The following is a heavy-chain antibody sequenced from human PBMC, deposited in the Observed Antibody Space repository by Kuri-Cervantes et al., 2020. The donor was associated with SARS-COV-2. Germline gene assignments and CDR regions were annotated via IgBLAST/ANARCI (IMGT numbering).Heavy chain of an antibody. CDR1: GFTFSSYA. D-gene: IGHD2-2*01. J-gene: IGHJ4*02. V-gene: IGHV3-64*01. CDR2: ISSNGSST. CDR3: ARGGCSSTSCYQYYFDY. Sequence: GESLKISCAASGFTFSSYAMHWVRQAPGKGLEYVSAISSNGSSTYYANSVKGRFTISRDNSKNTLYLQMGSLRAEDMAVYYCARGGCSSTSCYQYYFDYWGQGTLVTVSS.